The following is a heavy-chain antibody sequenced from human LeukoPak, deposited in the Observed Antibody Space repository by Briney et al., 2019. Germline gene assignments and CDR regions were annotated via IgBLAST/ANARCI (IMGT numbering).Heavy chain of an antibody. Sequence: SETLSLTCAVYGGSFSGYYWSWIRQPPGKGLEWIGEINHSGSTNYNPPLKSRVTISVDTSKNQFSLKLSSVTAADTAVYYCARLPPRVRVPAAMRQPYYFDYWGQGTLVTVSS. V-gene: IGHV4-34*01. D-gene: IGHD2-2*01. CDR2: INHSGST. CDR1: GGSFSGYY. J-gene: IGHJ4*02. CDR3: ARLPPRVRVPAAMRQPYYFDY.